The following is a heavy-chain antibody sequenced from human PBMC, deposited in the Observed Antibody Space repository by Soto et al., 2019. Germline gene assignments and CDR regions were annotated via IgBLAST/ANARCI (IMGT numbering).Heavy chain of an antibody. CDR1: GVSMSTSY. CDR3: ARDAGGGYNRFDP. J-gene: IGHJ5*02. V-gene: IGHV4-59*01. Sequence: SETLSLTCTVSGVSMSTSYWNWIRQPPGKGLEWIGSIYYSGTTKYNPSLQSRVTISVDTSKNQFSLNLTSVTAADTAVYYCARDAGGGYNRFDPWGQGTLVTVSS. D-gene: IGHD3-10*01. CDR2: IYYSGTT.